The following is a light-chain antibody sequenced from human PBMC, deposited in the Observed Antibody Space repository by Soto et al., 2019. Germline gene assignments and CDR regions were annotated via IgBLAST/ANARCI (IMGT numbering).Light chain of an antibody. Sequence: EIVLTQSPGTLSLSPGERATLSCRASQSVSSSYLAWYQQKPGQAPRLLIYGASSRATGIPDRFSGRGSGTDFTLTIGRLEPEDFAVYYCQQYSSSSWTFGQGTKVEIK. CDR2: GAS. V-gene: IGKV3-20*01. CDR3: QQYSSSSWT. J-gene: IGKJ1*01. CDR1: QSVSSSY.